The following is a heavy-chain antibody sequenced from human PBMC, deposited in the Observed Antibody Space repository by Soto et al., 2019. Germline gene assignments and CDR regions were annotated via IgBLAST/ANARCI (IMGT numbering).Heavy chain of an antibody. CDR1: GFTFNSYG. CDR3: AREGPYATSSYGPLDY. Sequence: GGSLRLSCAASGFTFNSYGMHWVRQAPGKGLEWVAIIWYDGSNKYYADSVKGRFTISRDSSKNTLYLQMNSLRAEDTAVYYCAREGPYATSSYGPLDYWGQGTLVTVSS. V-gene: IGHV3-33*01. J-gene: IGHJ4*02. CDR2: IWYDGSNK. D-gene: IGHD3-22*01.